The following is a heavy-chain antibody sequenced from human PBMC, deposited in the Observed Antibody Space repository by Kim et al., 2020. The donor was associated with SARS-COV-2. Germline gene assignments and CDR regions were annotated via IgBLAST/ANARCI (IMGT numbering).Heavy chain of an antibody. D-gene: IGHD4-17*01. V-gene: IGHV3-48*02. Sequence: GGSLRLSCAASGFTFSSYSMNWVRQAPGKGLEWVSYISSSSSTIYYADSVKGRFTISRDNAKNSLYLQMNSLRDEDTAVYYCARDIPFWGGDYGDYDPPHYFDYWGQGTLVTVSS. CDR1: GFTFSSYS. CDR2: ISSSSSTI. CDR3: ARDIPFWGGDYGDYDPPHYFDY. J-gene: IGHJ4*02.